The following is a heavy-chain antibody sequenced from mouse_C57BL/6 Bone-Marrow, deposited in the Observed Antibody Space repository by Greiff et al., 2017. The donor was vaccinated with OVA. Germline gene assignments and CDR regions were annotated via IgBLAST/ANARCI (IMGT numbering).Heavy chain of an antibody. V-gene: IGHV5-4*01. Sequence: VQLKESGGGLVKPGGSLKLSCAASGFTFSSYAMSWVRQTPEKRLEWVATISDGGSYTYYPDNVKGRFTISRDNAKNNLYLQMSHLKSEDTAMYYCASGTNWDVFDYWGQGTTLTVSS. D-gene: IGHD4-1*01. CDR3: ASGTNWDVFDY. J-gene: IGHJ2*01. CDR1: GFTFSSYA. CDR2: ISDGGSYT.